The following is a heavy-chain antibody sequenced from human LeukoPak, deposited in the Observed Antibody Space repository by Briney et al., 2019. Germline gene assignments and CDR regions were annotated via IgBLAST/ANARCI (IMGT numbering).Heavy chain of an antibody. V-gene: IGHV4-34*01. CDR1: GGSFSGYY. J-gene: IGHJ5*02. CDR3: ARVTGERNRRIAAAGTGRWFDP. D-gene: IGHD6-13*01. CDR2: INHSGST. Sequence: PSETLSLTCAAYGGSFSGYYWSWIRQPPGKGLEWIGEINHSGSTNYNPSLKGRVTISVDTSKNQFSLKLSSVTAADTAVYYCARVTGERNRRIAAAGTGRWFDPWGQGTLVTVSS.